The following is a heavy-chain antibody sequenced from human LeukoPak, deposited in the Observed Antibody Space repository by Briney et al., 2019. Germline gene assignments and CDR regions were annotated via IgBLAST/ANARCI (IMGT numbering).Heavy chain of an antibody. D-gene: IGHD3-10*01. V-gene: IGHV1-18*01. CDR3: ARDAKYYYGSGSFDY. Sequence: ASVKVSCKASGYTFTSYGISWVRQAPGQGLEWMGWISACNGNTNYAQKLQGRVTMTTDTSTSTAYMELRSLRSDDTAVYYCARDAKYYYGSGSFDYWGQGTLVTVSS. CDR2: ISACNGNT. CDR1: GYTFTSYG. J-gene: IGHJ4*02.